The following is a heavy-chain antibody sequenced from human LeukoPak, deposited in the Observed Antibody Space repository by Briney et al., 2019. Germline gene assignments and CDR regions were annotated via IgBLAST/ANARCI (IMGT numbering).Heavy chain of an antibody. CDR1: GGSISSHY. CDR3: ARDRYVYCGGDCLDAFDL. J-gene: IGHJ3*01. V-gene: IGHV4-4*07. Sequence: SETLSLTCTVSGGSISSHYWSWIRQPAGKGLESIGHISTSGSTNYNPSLKSRVTMSVDTSKNQFSLKLNSVTAADTAVYYRARDRYVYCGGDCLDAFDLWGQGTMVTVSS. D-gene: IGHD2-21*02. CDR2: ISTSGST.